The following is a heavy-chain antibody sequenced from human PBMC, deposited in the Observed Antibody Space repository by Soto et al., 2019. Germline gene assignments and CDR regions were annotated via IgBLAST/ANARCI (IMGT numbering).Heavy chain of an antibody. V-gene: IGHV4-39*01. D-gene: IGHD3-10*01. CDR2: FFYGGKN. J-gene: IGHJ4*02. CDR1: GGSIGGSAGY. Sequence: PSETLCLTCGVSGGSIGGSAGYWGWMRQPPGKGLEWIASFFYGGKNYYNPSLKSRVTISVDTSKNQFSLKLTSVTAADTAVYYCVRRHGLTIDAYYWGQGTLVTVSS. CDR3: VRRHGLTIDAYY.